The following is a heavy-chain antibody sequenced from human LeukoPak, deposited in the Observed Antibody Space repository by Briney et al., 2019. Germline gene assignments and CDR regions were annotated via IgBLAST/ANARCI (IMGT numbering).Heavy chain of an antibody. D-gene: IGHD2-21*02. CDR2: IKHDGSEK. J-gene: IGHJ4*02. Sequence: GGSLRLSCAASGFTFTAYLMSWVRQAPGKGLEWVADIKHDGSEKYYVDSVKGRFTISRDNVKNSLFLQMNGLSAEDTAVYYCATAPQVTAILDWGQGTLVTVSS. V-gene: IGHV3-7*01. CDR3: ATAPQVTAILD. CDR1: GFTFTAYL.